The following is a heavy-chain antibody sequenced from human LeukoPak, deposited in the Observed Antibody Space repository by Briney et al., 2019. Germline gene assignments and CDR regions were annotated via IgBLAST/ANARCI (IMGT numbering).Heavy chain of an antibody. Sequence: PSETLSLTCTVSGGSISSYYWSWLRQPPGKGLEWIGYIYYSGSTNYNPSLKSRATISVDTSKNQFSLKLSSVTAADTAVYYCARVSASTFGYDYWGQGTLVTVSS. CDR1: GGSISSYY. D-gene: IGHD2-2*01. CDR3: ARVSASTFGYDY. J-gene: IGHJ4*02. V-gene: IGHV4-59*01. CDR2: IYYSGST.